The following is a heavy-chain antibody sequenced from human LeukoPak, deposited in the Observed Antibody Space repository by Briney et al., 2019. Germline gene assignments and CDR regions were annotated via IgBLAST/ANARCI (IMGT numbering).Heavy chain of an antibody. Sequence: PGGSLRLSCAASGFTFSSYWMHWVGQAPGKGLVWVSRINTDGSSTTYADSVKGRFTISRDNAKNTLYLQMNSLRAEDTAIYYCAPARASTLEFWGQGTLVTVSS. V-gene: IGHV3-74*01. D-gene: IGHD1-1*01. CDR1: GFTFSSYW. CDR2: INTDGSST. CDR3: APARASTLEF. J-gene: IGHJ4*02.